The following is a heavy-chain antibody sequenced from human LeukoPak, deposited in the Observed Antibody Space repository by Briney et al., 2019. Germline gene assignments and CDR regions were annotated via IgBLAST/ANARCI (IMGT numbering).Heavy chain of an antibody. D-gene: IGHD6-19*01. J-gene: IGHJ4*02. CDR3: ATAGTAYSSGWYYFDY. CDR2: FDPEDGET. Sequence: ASVTVSCKVSGYTLTELSMHWVRQAPGKGLEWMGGFDPEDGETIYAQKFQGRVTMTEDTSTDTAYMELSSLRSEDTAVYYCATAGTAYSSGWYYFDYWGQGTLVTVSS. V-gene: IGHV1-24*01. CDR1: GYTLTELS.